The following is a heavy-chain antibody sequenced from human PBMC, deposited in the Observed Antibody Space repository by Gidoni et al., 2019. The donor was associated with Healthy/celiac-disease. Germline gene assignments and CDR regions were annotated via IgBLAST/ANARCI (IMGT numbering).Heavy chain of an antibody. D-gene: IGHD1-20*01. J-gene: IGHJ3*02. CDR1: GGSISSGGYY. V-gene: IGHV4-31*03. CDR3: ARWITGTPRVAFDI. Sequence: QVQLQESGPGLVKPSQTLSLTCTVSGGSISSGGYYWSWIRQHPGKGLEWIGYIYYSGSTYYNPSLKSRVTISVDTSKNQFSLKLSSVTAADTAVYYCARWITGTPRVAFDIWGQGTMVTVSS. CDR2: IYYSGST.